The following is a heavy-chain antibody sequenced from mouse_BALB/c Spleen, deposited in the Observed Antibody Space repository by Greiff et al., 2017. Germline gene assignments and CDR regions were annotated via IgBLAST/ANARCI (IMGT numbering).Heavy chain of an antibody. CDR2: IWAGGST. V-gene: IGHV2-9*02. D-gene: IGHD4-1*01. Sequence: VQRVESGPGLVAPSQSLSITCTVSGFSLTSYGVHWVRQPPGKGLEWLGVIWAGGSTNYNSALMSRLSISKDNSKSQVFLKMNSLQTDDTAMYYCARDRGWDVDYWGQGTSVTVSS. J-gene: IGHJ4*01. CDR1: GFSLTSYG. CDR3: ARDRGWDVDY.